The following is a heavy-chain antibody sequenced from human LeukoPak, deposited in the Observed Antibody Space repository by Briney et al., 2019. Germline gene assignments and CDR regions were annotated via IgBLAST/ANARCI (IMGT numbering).Heavy chain of an antibody. V-gene: IGHV1-18*01. Sequence: ASVKVSCKASGYTFTSYGISWARQAPGQGLEWMGWISAYNGNTNYAQKLQGRVTMTTDTSTSTAYMELRSLRSDDTAVYYCARDKHSYYYDSSGYYVFDYWGQGTLVTVSS. CDR2: ISAYNGNT. D-gene: IGHD3-22*01. J-gene: IGHJ4*02. CDR3: ARDKHSYYYDSSGYYVFDY. CDR1: GYTFTSYG.